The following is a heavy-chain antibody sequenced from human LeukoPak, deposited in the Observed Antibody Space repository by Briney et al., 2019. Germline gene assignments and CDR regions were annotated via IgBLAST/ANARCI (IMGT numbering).Heavy chain of an antibody. V-gene: IGHV3-23*01. D-gene: IGHD1-26*01. CDR3: AKLAGVGATTIIDY. CDR1: GFTFSSYA. Sequence: GGSLRLSCAASGFTFSSYAMSWVRQAPGKGLEWVSVIRGSGDSTYYADSVKGRFTISRDNSKNTLYLQMNSLRAEDTAVYYCAKLAGVGATTIIDYWGQGTLVTVSS. J-gene: IGHJ4*02. CDR2: IRGSGDST.